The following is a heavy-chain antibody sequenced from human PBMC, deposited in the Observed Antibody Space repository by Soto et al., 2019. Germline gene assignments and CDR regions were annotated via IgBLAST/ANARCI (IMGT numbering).Heavy chain of an antibody. D-gene: IGHD3-3*01. Sequence: GGSLRLPCAASGFIFNTYSMDWVRQAPGKGLEWVASISPSGSYMYYGDSLKGRFTVSRDNAKNSLYLQMDSLRADDTAIYYCARFGLVTFDCWGQGTLVTVSS. CDR3: ARFGLVTFDC. J-gene: IGHJ4*02. V-gene: IGHV3-21*01. CDR2: ISPSGSYM. CDR1: GFIFNTYS.